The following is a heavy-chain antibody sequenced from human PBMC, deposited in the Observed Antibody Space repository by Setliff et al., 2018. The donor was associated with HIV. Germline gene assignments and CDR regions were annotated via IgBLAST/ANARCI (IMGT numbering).Heavy chain of an antibody. Sequence: PSETLSLTCTVSGGSISSGNYYWSWIRQPAGKGLEWIGHISTSGRTNYNPSLMSRLTISVDTSKNQFSLKLSSVTAADTAVYYCARGRKRDGGVIITGGLDVWGKGTTVTV. CDR1: GGSISSGNYY. V-gene: IGHV4-61*09. J-gene: IGHJ6*03. D-gene: IGHD3-10*01. CDR2: ISTSGRT. CDR3: ARGRKRDGGVIITGGLDV.